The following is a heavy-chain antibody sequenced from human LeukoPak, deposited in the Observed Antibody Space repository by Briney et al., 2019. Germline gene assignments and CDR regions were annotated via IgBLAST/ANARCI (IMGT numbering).Heavy chain of an antibody. J-gene: IGHJ6*03. V-gene: IGHV4-59*08. Sequence: SETLSLTCTVSGGSISSYYWSWIRQPPGKGLEWIGYIYYSGSTNYNPSLKSRVTISVDTSKNQFSLKLSSVTAADTAVYYCARHGHYDFWSGYQPDYCYYYMDVWGKGTTVTVSS. CDR2: IYYSGST. CDR3: ARHGHYDFWSGYQPDYCYYYMDV. CDR1: GGSISSYY. D-gene: IGHD3-3*01.